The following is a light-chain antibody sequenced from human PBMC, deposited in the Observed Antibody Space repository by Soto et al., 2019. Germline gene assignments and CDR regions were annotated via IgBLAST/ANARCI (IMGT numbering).Light chain of an antibody. J-gene: IGLJ3*02. Sequence: QSVLTQPPSVSAAPGQKVTISCSGSSSNIGSYYVSWYQQLPGTAPKLLICDNNKRPSGIPDRFSGSKSGTSATLGITGLQTGDEADYYCGTWDSSLSAGVFGGGTKLTVL. CDR2: DNN. V-gene: IGLV1-51*01. CDR1: SSNIGSYY. CDR3: GTWDSSLSAGV.